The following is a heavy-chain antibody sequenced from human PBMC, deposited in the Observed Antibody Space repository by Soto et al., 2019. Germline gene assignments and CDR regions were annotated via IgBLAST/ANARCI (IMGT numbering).Heavy chain of an antibody. V-gene: IGHV3-23*01. D-gene: IGHD6-13*01. CDR2: IDASGGYT. CDR1: GFTFTDYA. Sequence: EVQLLESGGGLLQPGRSLRLSCAASGFTFTDYAMSWVRQAPGKGLEWVSLIDASGGYTYYADSVKGRFTISRDNSRNTLYLQMNCLRAEDTAVYYCAKDPKAGPPYYFNYWGQGSLVTVSS. CDR3: AKDPKAGPPYYFNY. J-gene: IGHJ4*02.